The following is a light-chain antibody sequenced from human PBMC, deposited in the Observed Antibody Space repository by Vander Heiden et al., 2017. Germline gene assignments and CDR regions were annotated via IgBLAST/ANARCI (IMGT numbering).Light chain of an antibody. Sequence: IVLIQSPATLSLSPGEGGAPTCRASQSVSSYLAWYQQKPGQAPRLLIYDASNRATGIPARFSGSGSGTDFTLTISSLEHEDFAVYYCQQRSNWPLTFGGGTKVDIK. CDR1: QSVSSY. CDR3: QQRSNWPLT. V-gene: IGKV3-11*01. CDR2: DAS. J-gene: IGKJ4*01.